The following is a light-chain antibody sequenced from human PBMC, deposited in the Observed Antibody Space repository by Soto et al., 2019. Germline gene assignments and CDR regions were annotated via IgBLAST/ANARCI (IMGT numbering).Light chain of an antibody. J-gene: IGLJ1*01. CDR2: DVS. Sequence: QSVLTQPRSVSGSPGQSLTISCTGTSRDVGRYKYVSLDQQHPGKAPQLMIYDVSTPPSGVPDRFSGTKSGNTASLTISGLQAEDEADYSCCSYAGSYTYVFGTGTKVTVL. CDR3: CSYAGSYTYV. CDR1: SRDVGRYKY. V-gene: IGLV2-11*01.